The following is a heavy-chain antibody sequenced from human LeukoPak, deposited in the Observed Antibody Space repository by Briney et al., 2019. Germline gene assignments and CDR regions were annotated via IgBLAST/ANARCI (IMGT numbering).Heavy chain of an antibody. D-gene: IGHD1-26*01. CDR3: ARDQRGWVDYYYMDV. V-gene: IGHV1-18*01. CDR1: GYTFTSYG. CDR2: ISAYNGNT. J-gene: IGHJ6*03. Sequence: GASVKVSCKASGYTFTSYGISWVRQAPGQGLEWMGWISAYNGNTNYAQKLQGRVTMTTDTSTSTAYMELRSLRSDDTAVYYCARDQRGWVDYYYMDVWGKGTTVTVSS.